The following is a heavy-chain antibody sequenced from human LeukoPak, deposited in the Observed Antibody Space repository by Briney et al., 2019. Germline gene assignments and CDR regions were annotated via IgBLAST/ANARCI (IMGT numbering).Heavy chain of an antibody. D-gene: IGHD3-10*01. CDR1: GFTFRSYE. CDR3: ARAMVRGVIIHYYYYGMDV. CDR2: ISSSGSTI. J-gene: IGHJ6*04. V-gene: IGHV3-48*03. Sequence: GGSLRLSCAASGFTFRSYEMNWVRQAPGKGLEWVSYISSSGSTIYYADSVKGRFTISRDNAKNSLYLQMNSLRAEDTAVYYCARAMVRGVIIHYYYYGMDVWGKGTTVTVSS.